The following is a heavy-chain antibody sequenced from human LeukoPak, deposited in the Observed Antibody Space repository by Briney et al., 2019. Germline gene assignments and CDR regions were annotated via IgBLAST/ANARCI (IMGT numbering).Heavy chain of an antibody. CDR1: GGSISSGSYY. Sequence: PSQTLSLTCTVSGGSISSGSYYWSWIRQPPGKGLEWIGYIYYSGSTNYNPSLKSRVTISVDTSKNQFSLKLSSATAADTAVYYCARDGVGATLFDYWGQGTLVTVSS. J-gene: IGHJ4*02. V-gene: IGHV4-61*01. D-gene: IGHD1-26*01. CDR2: IYYSGST. CDR3: ARDGVGATLFDY.